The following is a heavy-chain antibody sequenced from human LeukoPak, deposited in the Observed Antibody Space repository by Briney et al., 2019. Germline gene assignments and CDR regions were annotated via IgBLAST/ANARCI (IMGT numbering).Heavy chain of an antibody. Sequence: SETLSLTCTVSGGSISSYYWSWIRQPAGKGLEWIGRIYTSESTNYNPSLKSRVTMSVDTSKNQFSLKLSSVTAADTAVYYCARDSRALGSSWYYYYYYMDVWGKGTTVTISS. CDR2: IYTSEST. D-gene: IGHD6-13*01. CDR3: ARDSRALGSSWYYYYYYMDV. CDR1: GGSISSYY. J-gene: IGHJ6*03. V-gene: IGHV4-4*07.